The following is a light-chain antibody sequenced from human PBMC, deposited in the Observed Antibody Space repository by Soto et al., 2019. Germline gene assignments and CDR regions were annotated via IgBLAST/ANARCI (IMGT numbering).Light chain of an antibody. V-gene: IGLV1-40*01. CDR2: GYN. Sequence: QSVLTQPPSVSGAPGQRVTISCTGSSPNIGAGYDVHWYQQLPGTAPKLLVYGYNNRPSGVPDRFSVSKSGTSASLTITGLQTEDEADYYCQSYDSSLSAGVFGGGTKVTVL. CDR1: SPNIGAGYD. J-gene: IGLJ2*01. CDR3: QSYDSSLSAGV.